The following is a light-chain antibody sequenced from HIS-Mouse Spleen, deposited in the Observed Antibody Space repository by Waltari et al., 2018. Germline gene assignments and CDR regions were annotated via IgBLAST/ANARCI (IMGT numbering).Light chain of an antibody. V-gene: IGLV2-14*03. CDR2: DVS. J-gene: IGLJ2*01. CDR3: YSTDSSGNHRV. Sequence: QSALTQPASVSGSPGQSITISCTGTSSDVGGYNYVSWYQQHPGKAPKLMIDDVSNRPSGVSNRFSGSSSGTMATLTISGAQVEDEADYYCYSTDSSGNHRVFGGGTKLTVL. CDR1: SSDVGGYNY.